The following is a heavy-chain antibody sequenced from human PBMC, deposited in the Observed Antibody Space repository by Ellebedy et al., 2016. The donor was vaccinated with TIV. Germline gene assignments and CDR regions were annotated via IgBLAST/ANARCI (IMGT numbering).Heavy chain of an antibody. CDR2: IKEDGSEK. V-gene: IGHV3-7*01. D-gene: IGHD3-10*01. CDR3: ARDFTTIRGVMNPFDY. Sequence: GESLKISXVASGFTFSSHWMSWVRQAPGKGLEWVANIKEDGSEKNYVDSVKGRFTISRDNAKNSLYLQMNSLRAEDTAVYYCARDFTTIRGVMNPFDYWGQGTLVTVSS. CDR1: GFTFSSHW. J-gene: IGHJ4*02.